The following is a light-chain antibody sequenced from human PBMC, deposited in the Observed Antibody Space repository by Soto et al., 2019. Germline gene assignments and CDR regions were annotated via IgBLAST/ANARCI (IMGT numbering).Light chain of an antibody. CDR2: SYY. V-gene: IGLV1-44*01. CDR1: SSNIGSNS. CDR3: QSYDIRLSAWV. J-gene: IGLJ3*02. Sequence: QAVVTQPPSASGTPGQRVTISCSGSSSNIGSNSVNWYQQLPGTAPKLLIYSYYQRPSGVPDRFSGSKSGTSASLAISGLQSEDEADYYCQSYDIRLSAWVFGGGTKVTVL.